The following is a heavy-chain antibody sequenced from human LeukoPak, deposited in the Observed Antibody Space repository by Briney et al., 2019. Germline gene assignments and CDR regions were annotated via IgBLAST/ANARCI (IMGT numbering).Heavy chain of an antibody. Sequence: PGGSLRLSCAASGFTFSSYWMSWVRQAPGKGLEWVANIKQDGSEKNYVGSVKGRFTISRDNAKNSLHLQMNSLRAEDTAVYYCAREMSWSGRDYWGQGTLVTVSS. CDR1: GFTFSSYW. V-gene: IGHV3-7*05. D-gene: IGHD3-10*01. J-gene: IGHJ4*02. CDR3: AREMSWSGRDY. CDR2: IKQDGSEK.